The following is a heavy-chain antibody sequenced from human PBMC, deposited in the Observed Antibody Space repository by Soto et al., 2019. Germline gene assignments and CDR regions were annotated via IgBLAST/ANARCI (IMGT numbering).Heavy chain of an antibody. CDR2: INAGNGNT. CDR1: GYTFTSYA. J-gene: IGHJ4*02. CDR3: AIQRELCSGGSCYLFDY. D-gene: IGHD2-15*01. V-gene: IGHV1-3*01. Sequence: GASVKVSCKASGYTFTSYAMHWVRQAPGQRLEWMGWINAGNGNTKYSQKFQGRVTITRDTSASTAYMELSSLRSEDTAVYYCAIQRELCSGGSCYLFDYWGQGTLVTVSS.